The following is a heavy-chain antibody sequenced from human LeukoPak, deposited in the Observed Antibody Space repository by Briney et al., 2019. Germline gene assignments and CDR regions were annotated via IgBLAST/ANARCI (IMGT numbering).Heavy chain of an antibody. V-gene: IGHV1-2*02. J-gene: IGHJ4*02. CDR2: ITPNSGGA. Sequence: ASVKVSCKASGYIFTDYYLHWVRQAPGQGLEWMGDITPNSGGASYAQKFQGRIIVTRDTSISTAYMELRSLRSDDTAVYYCARGRAVTTTGSQILFAYWGQGILVTVSS. CDR3: ARGRAVTTTGSQILFAY. CDR1: GYIFTDYY. D-gene: IGHD1-1*01.